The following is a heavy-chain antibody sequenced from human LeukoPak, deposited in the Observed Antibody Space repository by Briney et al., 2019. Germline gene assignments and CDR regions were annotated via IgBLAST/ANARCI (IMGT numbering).Heavy chain of an antibody. CDR3: ARGIRAIAAAGIGY. CDR1: GYTFTCYY. D-gene: IGHD6-13*01. Sequence: ASVKVSCKASGYTFTCYYMHWVRQAPGQGGEGMGWINPNSGGTNYAQKFQGRVTMTRDTSISTAYMELSRLRSDDTAVYYCARGIRAIAAAGIGYWGQGTLVTVSS. V-gene: IGHV1-2*02. CDR2: INPNSGGT. J-gene: IGHJ4*02.